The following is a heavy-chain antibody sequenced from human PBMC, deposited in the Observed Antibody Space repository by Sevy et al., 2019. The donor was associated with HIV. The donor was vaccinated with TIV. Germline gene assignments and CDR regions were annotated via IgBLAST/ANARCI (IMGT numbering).Heavy chain of an antibody. J-gene: IGHJ4*02. CDR3: ARLGRPASGWADY. CDR2: INPNSGGT. D-gene: IGHD6-19*01. CDR1: GYTFTGYY. V-gene: IGHV1-2*06. Sequence: VKVSCKASGYTFTGYYMHWVRQAPGQGLEWMGRINPNSGGTNYAQKFQGRVTMTRDTSISTAYMELSRLRSDDTAVYYCARLGRPASGWADYWGQGTLVTVSS.